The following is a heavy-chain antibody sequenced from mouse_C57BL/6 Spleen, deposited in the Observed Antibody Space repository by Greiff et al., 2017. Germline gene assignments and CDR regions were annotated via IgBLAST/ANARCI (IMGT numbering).Heavy chain of an antibody. Sequence: QVQLQQSGAELARPGASVKLSCKASGYTFTSYGISWVKQRTGQGLEWIGEIYPRSGNTYYNEKFKGKATLTADKSSSTAYMELRSLTSEDSAVYFCARGGYGNYDYAIGCWGQGTTVTVSS. J-gene: IGHJ4*01. CDR1: GYTFTSYG. CDR3: ARGGYGNYDYAIGC. CDR2: IYPRSGNT. D-gene: IGHD2-1*01. V-gene: IGHV1-81*01.